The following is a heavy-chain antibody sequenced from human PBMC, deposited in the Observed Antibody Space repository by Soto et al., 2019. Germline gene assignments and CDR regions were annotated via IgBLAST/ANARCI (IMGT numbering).Heavy chain of an antibody. Sequence: QVQLQESGPGLVKPSETLSLTCTVSGGSISSYYWSWIRQPPGKGLEWIGYIYYSGSTNYNPSLKSRITISSDTSKNQVSLKLISVTAADTALYYCARHISSGTNVAAIRSFDPWGQGTLVAVSS. CDR3: ARHISSGTNVAAIRSFDP. CDR1: GGSISSYY. CDR2: IYYSGST. D-gene: IGHD1-7*01. V-gene: IGHV4-59*08. J-gene: IGHJ5*02.